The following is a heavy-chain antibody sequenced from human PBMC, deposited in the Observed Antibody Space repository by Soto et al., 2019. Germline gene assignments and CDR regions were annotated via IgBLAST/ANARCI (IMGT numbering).Heavy chain of an antibody. V-gene: IGHV1-69*01. J-gene: IGHJ5*02. Sequence: QVQLVQSGAEVKKPGSSVKVSCKASGGTFSSYAISWVRQAPGQGLEWMGGIIPISGTANYAQKFQGRVTITEDESTSTAYMELSSLRSEDTAVYYCARGVACGSGSYYGVDWFDPWGQGTLVTVSS. CDR3: ARGVACGSGSYYGVDWFDP. D-gene: IGHD3-10*01. CDR1: GGTFSSYA. CDR2: IIPISGTA.